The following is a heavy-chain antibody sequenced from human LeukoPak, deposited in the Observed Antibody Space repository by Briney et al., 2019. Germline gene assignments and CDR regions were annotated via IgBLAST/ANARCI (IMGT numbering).Heavy chain of an antibody. CDR1: GGSISSSSYY. V-gene: IGHV4-39*07. J-gene: IGHJ4*02. CDR3: ARGGYSYYYFDY. Sequence: SETLSLTCTVSGGSISSSSYYWGWIRQPPGKGLEWIGSIYYSGSTYYNPSLKSRVTISVDTSKNQFSLKLSSVTAADTAVYYCARGGYSYYYFDYWGQGTLVTVSS. D-gene: IGHD5-18*01. CDR2: IYYSGST.